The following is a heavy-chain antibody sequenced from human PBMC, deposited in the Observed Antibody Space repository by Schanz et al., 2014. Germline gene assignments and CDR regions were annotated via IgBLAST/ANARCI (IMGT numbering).Heavy chain of an antibody. CDR2: ISYEGNDK. Sequence: QVRLMESGGGVVRPGGSLRLSCAASGFSFSGYGMHWVRQAPGKGLEWVAVISYEGNDKYYGDSVKGRFTISRDSPKNRLYLQMNSLRDEDTAVYYCARGGATRFDYWGQGTLVTVSS. D-gene: IGHD1-26*01. V-gene: IGHV3-30*19. J-gene: IGHJ4*02. CDR3: ARGGATRFDY. CDR1: GFSFSGYG.